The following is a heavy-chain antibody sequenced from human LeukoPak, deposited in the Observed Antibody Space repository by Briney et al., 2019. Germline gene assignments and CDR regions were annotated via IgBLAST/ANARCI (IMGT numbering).Heavy chain of an antibody. J-gene: IGHJ5*02. CDR2: INAGNGNT. CDR1: GYTFTSYA. V-gene: IGHV1-3*01. Sequence: ASVKVSCKASGYTFTSYAMHWVRQAPGQRLEWMGWINAGNGNTRYSQKFQGRVTITADKSTSTAYMELSSLRSEDTAVYYCARQPSSSWYGNWFDPWGQGTLVTVSS. CDR3: ARQPSSSWYGNWFDP. D-gene: IGHD6-13*01.